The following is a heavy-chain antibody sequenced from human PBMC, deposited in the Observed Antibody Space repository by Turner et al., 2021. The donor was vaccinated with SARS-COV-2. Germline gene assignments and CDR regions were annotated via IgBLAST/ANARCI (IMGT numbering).Heavy chain of an antibody. CDR3: ASTVWLRGDVDM. Sequence: QLQLQESGPGLVKPSETLSLTCTVSGGSISSSDYYWGWIRQPPGKGLEWMGSISDSGSTFYNPSLKSRVTISVDTSKNQFSRKRSSVTAAETAVYYCASTVWLRGDVDMWGQGTMVTVSS. CDR2: ISDSGST. J-gene: IGHJ3*02. D-gene: IGHD5-18*01. V-gene: IGHV4-39*01. CDR1: GGSISSSDYY.